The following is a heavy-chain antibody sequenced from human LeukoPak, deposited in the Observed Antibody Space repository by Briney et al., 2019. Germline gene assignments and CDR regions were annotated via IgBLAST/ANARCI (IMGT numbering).Heavy chain of an antibody. CDR2: ISGSGGST. CDR1: GFTFSSYA. CDR3: AKGSYYDSSGYLFDY. Sequence: SGGSLRLSCAASGFTFSSYAMSWVRQAPGKGLEWVSAISGSGGSTYYADSVKGRFTISRDNSKNTLYLQMNSLRAEDTAVYYCAKGSYYDSSGYLFDYWGQGTLVTVSS. V-gene: IGHV3-23*01. J-gene: IGHJ4*02. D-gene: IGHD3-22*01.